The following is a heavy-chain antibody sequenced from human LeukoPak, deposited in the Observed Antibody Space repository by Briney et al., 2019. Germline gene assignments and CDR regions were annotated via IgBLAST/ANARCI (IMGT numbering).Heavy chain of an antibody. V-gene: IGHV4-61*02. CDR1: GGSISSGSYY. Sequence: SQTLSLTCTVSGGSISSGSYYWSWIRQPAGKGLEWIGRIYTSGSTNYNPSLKSRVTISVDTSKNQFSLKLSSVTAADTAVYYCARMLTSLPGYGSGSYYPPYYFDYWGQGTLVTVSS. D-gene: IGHD3-10*01. CDR2: IYTSGST. CDR3: ARMLTSLPGYGSGSYYPPYYFDY. J-gene: IGHJ4*02.